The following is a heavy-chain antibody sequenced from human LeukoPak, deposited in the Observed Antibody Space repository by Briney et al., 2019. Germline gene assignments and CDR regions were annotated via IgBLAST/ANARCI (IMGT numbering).Heavy chain of an antibody. D-gene: IGHD1-26*01. Sequence: SETLSLTCTVSGASITTYYWSWIRQPLGKGLEWIGYIDTSGSTNYNPSLKSRVTISVDTSKNQFSLKLSSVTAADTAVYYCATTTKLAWFDPWGQGTLVTVSS. J-gene: IGHJ5*02. V-gene: IGHV4-4*09. CDR3: ATTTKLAWFDP. CDR1: GASITTYY. CDR2: IDTSGST.